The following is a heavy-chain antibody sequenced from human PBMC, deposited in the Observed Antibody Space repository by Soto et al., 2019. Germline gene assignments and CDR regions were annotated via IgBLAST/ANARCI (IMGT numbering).Heavy chain of an antibody. Sequence: ASVKVSCKASGYTFTSYAMHWVRQAPGQRLEWMGWINAGNGNTNYSQKFQGRVTMTSDTSTSTAYMELRSLRSDDTAVYYCARDSTHDRYSSGIDYWGRGTPVTVSS. CDR2: INAGNGNT. V-gene: IGHV1-3*01. J-gene: IGHJ4*02. CDR1: GYTFTSYA. CDR3: ARDSTHDRYSSGIDY. D-gene: IGHD6-19*01.